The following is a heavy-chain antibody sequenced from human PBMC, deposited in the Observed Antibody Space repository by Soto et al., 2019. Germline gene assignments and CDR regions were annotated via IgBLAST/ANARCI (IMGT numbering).Heavy chain of an antibody. V-gene: IGHV1-18*01. CDR2: ISAYNGNT. CDR3: ARYLGGQPLLVDGIYYYYGMDV. Sequence: GASVKVSCKASGYTFTSYGISWVRQAPGQGLEWMGWISAYNGNTNYAQKLQGRVTMTTDTSTSTAYMELRSLRSDDTAVYYCARYLGGQPLLVDGIYYYYGMDVWGQGTTVTVSS. CDR1: GYTFTSYG. J-gene: IGHJ6*02. D-gene: IGHD3-16*01.